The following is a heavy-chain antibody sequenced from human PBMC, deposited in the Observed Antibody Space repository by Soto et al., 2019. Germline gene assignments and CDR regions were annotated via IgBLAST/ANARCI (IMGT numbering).Heavy chain of an antibody. Sequence: QVQLVESGGGVVQPGRSLRLSCAASGFTFSSYAMHWVRQAPGKGLEWVAVISYDGSNKYYGDSVKGRFTISRDNSKNTLYLQMNSLRAEDTAVYYCAIAYEGDYFDYWGQGTLVTVSS. CDR3: AIAYEGDYFDY. CDR1: GFTFSSYA. V-gene: IGHV3-30-3*01. D-gene: IGHD3-16*01. J-gene: IGHJ4*02. CDR2: ISYDGSNK.